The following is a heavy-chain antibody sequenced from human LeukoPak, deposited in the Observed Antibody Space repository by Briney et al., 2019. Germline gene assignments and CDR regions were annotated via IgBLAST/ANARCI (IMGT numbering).Heavy chain of an antibody. CDR2: IYYSGST. CDR1: GGSISSSSYY. Sequence: TSETLSLTCTVSGGSISSSSYYWGWIRQPPGKGLEWIGSIYYSGSTYYNPSLKSRVTISVDTSKNQFSLKLSSVTAADTAVYYYARQGRISMIVVLIEDAFDIWGQGTVVTVSS. J-gene: IGHJ3*02. V-gene: IGHV4-39*01. CDR3: ARQGRISMIVVLIEDAFDI. D-gene: IGHD3-22*01.